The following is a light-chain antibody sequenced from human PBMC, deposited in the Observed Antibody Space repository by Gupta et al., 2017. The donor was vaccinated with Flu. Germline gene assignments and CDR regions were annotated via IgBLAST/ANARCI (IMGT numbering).Light chain of an antibody. V-gene: IGKV3-20*01. CDR2: VTS. CDR1: QSVSSGC. CDR3: QQYGSSPST. Sequence: EIVLAQSPGTLSLSPGERATLSCRASQSVSSGCLAWYQQKPGQAPRLLIYVTSSRATGIPDRFSGSGSGTDFTLTISRLEPEDFAVYYCQQYGSSPSTFGQGTKVEIK. J-gene: IGKJ1*01.